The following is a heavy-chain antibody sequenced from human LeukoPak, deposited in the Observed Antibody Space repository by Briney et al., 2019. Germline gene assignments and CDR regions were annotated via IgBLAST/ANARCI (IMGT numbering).Heavy chain of an antibody. D-gene: IGHD3-22*01. Sequence: GGSLRLSCAASAFTFSSYAMSWVRQAPGKGLEWVSAISGSGGSTYYADSVKGRFTISRDNSKNTLYLQMNSLRAEDTAVYYCARDYYYDSSAIFDIWGQGTMVTVSS. J-gene: IGHJ3*02. CDR2: ISGSGGST. CDR3: ARDYYYDSSAIFDI. CDR1: AFTFSSYA. V-gene: IGHV3-23*01.